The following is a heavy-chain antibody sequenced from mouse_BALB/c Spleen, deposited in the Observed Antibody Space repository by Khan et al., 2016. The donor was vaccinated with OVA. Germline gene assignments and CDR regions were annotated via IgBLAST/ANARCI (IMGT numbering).Heavy chain of an antibody. CDR3: TKWSYWFAY. D-gene: IGHD2-12*01. Sequence: LKQSGSELVRPGASVKLSCKASGYTFTSYWMHWVKQRPGQGLEWIGDIYPGSGSTNYDEKFKSKATLTVDTSSSTAYMQLSSLTSEDSAVYCGTKWSYWFAYWGQETLVSVSA. V-gene: IGHV1S22*01. CDR1: GYTFTSYW. CDR2: IYPGSGST. J-gene: IGHJ3*01.